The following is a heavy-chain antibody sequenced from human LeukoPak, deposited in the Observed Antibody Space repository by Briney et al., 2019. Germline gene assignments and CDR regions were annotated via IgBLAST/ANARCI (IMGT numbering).Heavy chain of an antibody. J-gene: IGHJ4*02. V-gene: IGHV3-23*01. CDR2: IGGGGSS. CDR3: VKGVTMVRGSREFDY. CDR1: GFSFSNSA. D-gene: IGHD3-10*01. Sequence: GGSLRLSCTASGFSFSNSAMTWVRQAPGKGLEWVSPIGGGGSSYYAGSVKGRFTISRDNSKTTVYLQMNNLRAEDTAIFYCVKGVTMVRGSREFDYWGQGTLVTVSS.